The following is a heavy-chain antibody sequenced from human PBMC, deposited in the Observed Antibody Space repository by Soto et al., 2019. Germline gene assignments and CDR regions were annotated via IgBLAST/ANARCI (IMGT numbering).Heavy chain of an antibody. D-gene: IGHD6-6*01. CDR1: GFTFSNAW. V-gene: IGHV3-15*07. Sequence: GGSLRLSCAASGFTFSNAWMNWVRQAPGKGLEWVGRIKSKTDGGTTDYAAPVKGRFTISRDDSKNTLYLQMNSLKTEDTAVYYCTTDLTRSWQLVRGEPRWGQGTLVTVSS. CDR2: IKSKTDGGTT. CDR3: TTDLTRSWQLVRGEPR. J-gene: IGHJ4*02.